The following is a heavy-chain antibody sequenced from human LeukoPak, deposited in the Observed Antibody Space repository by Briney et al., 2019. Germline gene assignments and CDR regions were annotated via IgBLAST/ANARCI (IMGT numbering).Heavy chain of an antibody. CDR1: GFTFDDYA. CDR2: ISGDGGST. V-gene: IGHV3-43*02. CDR3: AKGRSSWSPLNY. J-gene: IGHJ4*02. D-gene: IGHD6-13*01. Sequence: GGXLRLSCAASGFTFDDYAMHWVRQAPGKGLEWVSLISGDGGSTYYADSVKGRFTISRDDSKNSLYLQMNSLRTEDTALYYCAKGRSSWSPLNYWGQGTLVTVSS.